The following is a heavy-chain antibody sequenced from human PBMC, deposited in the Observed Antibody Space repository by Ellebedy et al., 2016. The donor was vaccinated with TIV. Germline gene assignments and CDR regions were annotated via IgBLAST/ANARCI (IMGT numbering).Heavy chain of an antibody. CDR2: TSYDGSAK. J-gene: IGHJ5*02. Sequence: GESLKISCVSSGFTFSNYDMHWLRQAPGKGLAWVTVTSYDGSAKYYADSVKGRFTISRDNSKNTLYLQMNSLRAEDTAVYYCAGEVGPRQINTWGQGTQVTVSS. V-gene: IGHV3-30*03. D-gene: IGHD1-26*01. CDR3: AGEVGPRQINT. CDR1: GFTFSNYD.